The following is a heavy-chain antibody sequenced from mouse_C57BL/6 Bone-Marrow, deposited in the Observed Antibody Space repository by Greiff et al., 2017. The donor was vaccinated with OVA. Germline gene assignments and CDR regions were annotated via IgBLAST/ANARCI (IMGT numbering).Heavy chain of an antibody. CDR1: GYTFTSYW. J-gene: IGHJ4*01. V-gene: IGHV1-53*01. Sequence: QVQLQQPGTELVKPGASVKLSCKASGYTFTSYWMHWVKQRPGQGLEWIGNINPSNGGTNYNEKFKSKATLTVDKSSSTAYMQLSSLTSEDSAVYYGARSSITTVVALYAMDYWGQGTSVTVSS. D-gene: IGHD1-1*01. CDR2: INPSNGGT. CDR3: ARSSITTVVALYAMDY.